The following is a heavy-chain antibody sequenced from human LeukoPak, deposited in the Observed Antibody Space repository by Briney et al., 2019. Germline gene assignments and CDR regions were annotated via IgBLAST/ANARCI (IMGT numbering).Heavy chain of an antibody. V-gene: IGHV1-46*01. CDR2: INPSGGST. CDR1: GYTFTSYY. D-gene: IGHD6-13*01. CDR3: ARVGVSNWFDP. Sequence: ASVKVSCKASGYTFTSYYMHWVRQAPGQGLEWMGIINPSGGSTSYAQKFQGRVTMTRDTSTSTVYMELSSLRSEDTAVYYFARVGVSNWFDPWGQGTLVTVSS. J-gene: IGHJ5*02.